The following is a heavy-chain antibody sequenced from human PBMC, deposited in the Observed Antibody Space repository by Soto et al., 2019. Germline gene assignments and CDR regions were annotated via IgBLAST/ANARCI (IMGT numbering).Heavy chain of an antibody. J-gene: IGHJ6*03. V-gene: IGHV1-18*01. CDR3: ARVRDFFRDYYYYYMDV. Sequence: ASVKVSCKASGYTFTSYGISWVRQAPGQGLEWMGWISAYNGNTNYAQKLQGRVTMTTDTSTSTAFMELRSLRSDDTAVYYCARVRDFFRDYYYYYMDVWGKGTTVTVSS. CDR2: ISAYNGNT. D-gene: IGHD3-3*01. CDR1: GYTFTSYG.